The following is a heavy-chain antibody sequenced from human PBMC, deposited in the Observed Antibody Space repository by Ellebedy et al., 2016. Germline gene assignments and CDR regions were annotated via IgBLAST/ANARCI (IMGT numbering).Heavy chain of an antibody. V-gene: IGHV1-3*01. CDR1: GYTFTSYA. CDR2: INAGNGNT. Sequence: ASVKVSXXASGYTFTSYAMHWVRQAPGQRLEWMGWINAGNGNTKYSQKFQGRVTITRDTSASTAYMELSSLRSEDTAVYYCARDRGRTLYCSSTSCSTGFDYWGQGTLVTVSS. J-gene: IGHJ4*02. D-gene: IGHD2-2*01. CDR3: ARDRGRTLYCSSTSCSTGFDY.